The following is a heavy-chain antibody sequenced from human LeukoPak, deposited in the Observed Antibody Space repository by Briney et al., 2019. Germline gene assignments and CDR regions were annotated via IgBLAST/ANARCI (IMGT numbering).Heavy chain of an antibody. D-gene: IGHD6-6*01. CDR2: IRYDGSNK. J-gene: IGHJ4*02. CDR3: AKDLSSSFYFDY. V-gene: IGHV3-30*02. CDR1: GSTFNSYG. Sequence: PEGSLRLSCAASGSTFNSYGMHWVRQAPGKGLEWVAFIRYDGSNKYYADSVKGRFTISRDNSKNTLYLQMNSLRAEDTAVYYCAKDLSSSFYFDYWGQGTLVTVSS.